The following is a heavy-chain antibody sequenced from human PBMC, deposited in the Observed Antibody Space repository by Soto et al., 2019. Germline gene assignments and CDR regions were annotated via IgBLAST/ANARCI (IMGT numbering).Heavy chain of an antibody. J-gene: IGHJ4*02. V-gene: IGHV1-8*01. CDR1: GYTFTSYD. CDR3: ATYSSGYYAFYFDY. D-gene: IGHD3-22*01. Sequence: ASVKVSCKASGYTFTSYDINWVRQATGQGLEWMGWMNPNSGNTGYAQKFQGRVTMTEDTSTDTAYMELSSLRSEDTAVYYCATYSSGYYAFYFDYWGQGTLVTVSS. CDR2: MNPNSGNT.